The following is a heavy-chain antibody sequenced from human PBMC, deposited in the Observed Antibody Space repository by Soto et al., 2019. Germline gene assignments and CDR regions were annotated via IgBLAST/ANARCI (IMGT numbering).Heavy chain of an antibody. Sequence: VQLVESGGGVVQPGRSLRLSCAASGFTFSDYAMHWVRQAPGKGLEWVTVVSHDGRNTHYADSVKGRFTISRDSSQNTVPLEMTSLSAEDTAVYYCAKGGRQWLVTSAFNYWGQGALVTVSS. J-gene: IGHJ4*02. CDR2: VSHDGRNT. CDR1: GFTFSDYA. D-gene: IGHD6-19*01. V-gene: IGHV3-30*18. CDR3: AKGGRQWLVTSAFNY.